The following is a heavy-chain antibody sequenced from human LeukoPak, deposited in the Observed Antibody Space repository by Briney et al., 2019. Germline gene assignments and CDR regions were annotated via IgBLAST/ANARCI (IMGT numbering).Heavy chain of an antibody. J-gene: IGHJ3*02. Sequence: SETLSLTCTVSGGSISSYYWSWIRQPPGKGLEWIGYIYYSGSTNYNPSLKSRVTISVDTSKNQFSLKLSPVTAADTAVYYCAGSEEAFDIWGQGTMVTVSS. CDR1: GGSISSYY. CDR2: IYYSGST. D-gene: IGHD6-6*01. CDR3: AGSEEAFDI. V-gene: IGHV4-59*08.